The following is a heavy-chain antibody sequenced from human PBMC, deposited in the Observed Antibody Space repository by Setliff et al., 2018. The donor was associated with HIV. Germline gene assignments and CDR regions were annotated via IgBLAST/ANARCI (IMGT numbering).Heavy chain of an antibody. V-gene: IGHV3-21*01. CDR3: ARDRGRPDSFDI. CDR1: GFTFSTSW. Sequence: GGSLRLSCAASGFTFSTSWMGWVRQAPGKGLEWVSSTTDTSSYKYYADSVKGRFTISRDNAKNSLYLQMNSLRTEDTALYFCARDRGRPDSFDIWGQGTMVTVSS. D-gene: IGHD1-26*01. J-gene: IGHJ3*02. CDR2: TTDTSSYK.